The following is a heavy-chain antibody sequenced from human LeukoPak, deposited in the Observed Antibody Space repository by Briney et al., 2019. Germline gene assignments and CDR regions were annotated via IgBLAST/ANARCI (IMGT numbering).Heavy chain of an antibody. D-gene: IGHD1-20*01. Sequence: SETLSLTCTVSGGSISSGGYYWSWIRQHPGKGLEWIGYIYYSGSTYYNPSLKSRVTISVDTSKNQSSLKLSSVTAADTAVYYCARVDNYNWFDPWGQGTLVTVSS. V-gene: IGHV4-31*03. CDR3: ARVDNYNWFDP. CDR2: IYYSGST. CDR1: GGSISSGGYY. J-gene: IGHJ5*02.